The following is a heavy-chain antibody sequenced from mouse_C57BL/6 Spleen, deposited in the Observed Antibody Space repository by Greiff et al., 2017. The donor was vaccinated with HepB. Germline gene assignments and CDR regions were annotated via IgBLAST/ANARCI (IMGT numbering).Heavy chain of an antibody. Sequence: QVQLQQSGAELVMPGASVKLSCKASGYTFTSYWMHWVKQRPGQGLEWIGEIDPSDSYTNYNQKFKGKSTLTVDKSSSTAYMQLSSLTSEDSAVYYCARRYYEYDGRFAYWGQGTLVTVSA. V-gene: IGHV1-69*01. CDR2: IDPSDSYT. CDR3: ARRYYEYDGRFAY. D-gene: IGHD2-4*01. J-gene: IGHJ3*01. CDR1: GYTFTSYW.